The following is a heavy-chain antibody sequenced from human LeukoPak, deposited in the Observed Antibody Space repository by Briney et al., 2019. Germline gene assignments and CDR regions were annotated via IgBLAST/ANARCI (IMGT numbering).Heavy chain of an antibody. J-gene: IGHJ4*02. Sequence: GGSLRLSCAASGFMFSGNWMYWVRQAPGKGLEYVASMNQDGSQKYYMDSVKGRFTISRDNAKNSLYLQLNSLRVEDTAVYFCARDSNFAYLDSWGQGTLVTVSS. CDR1: GFMFSGNW. CDR3: ARDSNFAYLDS. CDR2: MNQDGSQK. D-gene: IGHD4/OR15-4a*01. V-gene: IGHV3-7*05.